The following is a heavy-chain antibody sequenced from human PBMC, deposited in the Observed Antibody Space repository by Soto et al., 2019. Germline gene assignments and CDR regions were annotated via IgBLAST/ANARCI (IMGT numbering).Heavy chain of an antibody. CDR3: ARHPYIGGLDV. CDR1: GYSFANYW. CDR2: FNPSDSYT. D-gene: IGHD2-15*01. V-gene: IGHV5-10-1*01. Sequence: LKISCQGSGYSFANYWISWVRQLPGKGLEWMGRFNPSDSYTDYNPSFQGHVTISADKSISTAYVQWSSLKASDTAMYFCARHPYIGGLDVWGQGTAVTVSS. J-gene: IGHJ6*02.